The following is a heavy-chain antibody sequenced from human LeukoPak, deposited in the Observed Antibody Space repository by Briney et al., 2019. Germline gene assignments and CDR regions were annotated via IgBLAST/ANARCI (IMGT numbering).Heavy chain of an antibody. V-gene: IGHV4-59*01. D-gene: IGHD4-23*01. CDR3: ARQDYGGNCDY. CDR2: IYYSGST. Sequence: PPETLSLTCTVSGGSISSYYWSWIRQPPGKGLEWIGYIYYSGSTNYNPSLKSRVTISVDTSKNQFSLKLSSVTAADTAVYYCARQDYGGNCDYWGQGTLVTVSS. J-gene: IGHJ4*02. CDR1: GGSISSYY.